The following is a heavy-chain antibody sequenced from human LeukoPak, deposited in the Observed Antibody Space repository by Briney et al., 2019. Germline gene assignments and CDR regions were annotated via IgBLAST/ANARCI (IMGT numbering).Heavy chain of an antibody. V-gene: IGHV1-69*05. J-gene: IGHJ4*02. Sequence: SVTDSCQASGGTFSSYAISWVRQAPGRGLEWMGGIIPIFGTANYAQKFQGRVTNPTDESTSTHYMELSGLRSGGAAVYYGARARVWEETRLCICAQTADTSDGWGRETRATVSS. CDR3: ARARVWEETRLCICAQTADTSDG. D-gene: IGHD1-26*01. CDR1: GGTFSSYA. CDR2: IIPIFGTA.